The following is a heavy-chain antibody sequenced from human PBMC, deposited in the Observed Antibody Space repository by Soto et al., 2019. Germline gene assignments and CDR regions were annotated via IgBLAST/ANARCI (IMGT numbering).Heavy chain of an antibody. J-gene: IGHJ2*01. V-gene: IGHV1-69*02. CDR1: GGTFSSYT. CDR2: IIPILGIA. D-gene: IGHD5-12*01. Sequence: QVQLVQSGAEVKKPGSSVKVSCKASGGTFSSYTISWVRQAPGQGLEWMGRIIPILGIANYAQKFQGRVTITADKSTSTDYMELSSLRSEDTAVYYCARGNHRWLQLWYFDLWGRGTLVTVSS. CDR3: ARGNHRWLQLWYFDL.